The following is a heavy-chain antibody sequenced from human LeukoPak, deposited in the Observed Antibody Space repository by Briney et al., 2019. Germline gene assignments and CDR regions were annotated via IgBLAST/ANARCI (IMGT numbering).Heavy chain of an antibody. V-gene: IGHV1-24*01. CDR3: ATHLARGYYNFDF. D-gene: IGHD3-22*01. J-gene: IGHJ4*02. CDR2: IDPQSGNT. Sequence: ASVKVSCKISGYTLSVLSIHWVRQAPGEGLEWVGGIDPQSGNTVYAQSLRGRATITEDTFEDTAYMELSSLTSEDTAVYFCATHLARGYYNFDFWGQGTLLTVSS. CDR1: GYTLSVLS.